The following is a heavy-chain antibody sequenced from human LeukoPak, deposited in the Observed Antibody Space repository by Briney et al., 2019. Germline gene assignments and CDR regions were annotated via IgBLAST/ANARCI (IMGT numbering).Heavy chain of an antibody. CDR3: ARELISSSWYRDAFDI. Sequence: GGSLRLSCAASGFTFSNYNMNWVRQAPGKGLEWVSSISSSSSYIYYADSVKGRFTISRDNAKNSLYLQMSSLRAEDTAVYYCARELISSSWYRDAFDIWGQGTMVTVSS. D-gene: IGHD6-13*01. CDR2: ISSSSSYI. CDR1: GFTFSNYN. V-gene: IGHV3-21*01. J-gene: IGHJ3*02.